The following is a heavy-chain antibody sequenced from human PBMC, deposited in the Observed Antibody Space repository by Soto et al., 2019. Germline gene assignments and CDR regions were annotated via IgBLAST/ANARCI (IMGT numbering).Heavy chain of an antibody. Sequence: QITLSESGPSLVKPTQTLTLTCSFSGFSLSTGGLSVAWIRQPPGKALEWLALIYWDDDKRYSQSLETRLTLRKDTSKNEVVLTMTNMDPADTGTYYWAHRNYYDASGSFRYHYGMDVWGQGTAVTVSS. CDR1: GFSLSTGGLS. D-gene: IGHD3-22*01. J-gene: IGHJ6*02. CDR2: IYWDDDK. V-gene: IGHV2-5*02. CDR3: AHRNYYDASGSFRYHYGMDV.